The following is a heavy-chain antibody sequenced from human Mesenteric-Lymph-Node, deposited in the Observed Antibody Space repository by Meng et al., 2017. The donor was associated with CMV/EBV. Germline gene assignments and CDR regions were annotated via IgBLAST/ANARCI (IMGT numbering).Heavy chain of an antibody. J-gene: IGHJ4*02. V-gene: IGHV3-48*03. D-gene: IGHD2-2*02. CDR3: ARDRYCSSTTCYSGSAPGLLGF. Sequence: GESLKISCAASGFTFSSYEMNWVRQAPGKGLEWVSYISSSGSSIYYADSVKGRFTISRDNAKNSLYLQMNSLRVEDTAVYYCARDRYCSSTTCYSGSAPGLLGFWGQGMLVTVSS. CDR1: GFTFSSYE. CDR2: ISSSGSSI.